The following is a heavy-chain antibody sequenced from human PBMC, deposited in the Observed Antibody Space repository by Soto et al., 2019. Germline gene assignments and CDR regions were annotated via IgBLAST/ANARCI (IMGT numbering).Heavy chain of an antibody. D-gene: IGHD2-8*01. V-gene: IGHV3-33*01. CDR2: IWYDGSNK. Sequence: QVQLVESGGGVVQPGRSLRLSCAASGFTFSSYGMHWVRQAPGQGLEWVAVIWYDGSNKYYADSVKGRFTISRDNSKDTLYRQMNSLRAEDTAVYYCAREGVLISPYFDYWGQGTLVTVSS. CDR1: GFTFSSYG. J-gene: IGHJ4*02. CDR3: AREGVLISPYFDY.